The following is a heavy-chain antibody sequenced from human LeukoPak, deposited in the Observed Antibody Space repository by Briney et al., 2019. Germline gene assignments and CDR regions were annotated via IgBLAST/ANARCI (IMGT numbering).Heavy chain of an antibody. CDR2: IYPGDSDT. V-gene: IGHV5-51*01. CDR3: AVGYCSGGSCEPYIDY. CDR1: GHSFTSYW. D-gene: IGHD2-15*01. Sequence: GESLKIPCKGSGHSFTSYWIGWVRQMPGKGLEWMGIIYPGDSDTRYSPSFQGQVTISADKSISTAYVQWSSPKASDTAMYYCAVGYCSGGSCEPYIDYWGQGTLVTVSS. J-gene: IGHJ4*02.